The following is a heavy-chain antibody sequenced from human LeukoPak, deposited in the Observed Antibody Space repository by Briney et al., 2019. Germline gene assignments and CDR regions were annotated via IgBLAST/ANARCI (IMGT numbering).Heavy chain of an antibody. CDR1: GYTFTGYY. J-gene: IGHJ4*02. D-gene: IGHD2-21*01. Sequence: ASVKVSCKASGYTFTGYYMHWVRQAPGQGLEWMGWINPNSGDTNYAQKFQGRVTMTGDTSISTAYMELSRLRSDDTAVYYCARERGTPIPFDYWGPGTLVTVSP. CDR2: INPNSGDT. CDR3: ARERGTPIPFDY. V-gene: IGHV1-2*02.